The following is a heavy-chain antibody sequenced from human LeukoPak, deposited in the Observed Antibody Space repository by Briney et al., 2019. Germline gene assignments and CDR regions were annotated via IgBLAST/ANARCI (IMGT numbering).Heavy chain of an antibody. J-gene: IGHJ5*02. V-gene: IGHV1-18*04. CDR2: ISAYNGNT. Sequence: ASVKVSSKASGYTFTSYYMDWVRQAPGQGHEWMGWISAYNGNTNYAQKLQGRVTMTTDTSTTTASMELRSLRSDDTAVFYCAILRGYSYGYGGWFDPWGQGTLVTVSS. CDR1: GYTFTSYY. D-gene: IGHD5-18*01. CDR3: AILRGYSYGYGGWFDP.